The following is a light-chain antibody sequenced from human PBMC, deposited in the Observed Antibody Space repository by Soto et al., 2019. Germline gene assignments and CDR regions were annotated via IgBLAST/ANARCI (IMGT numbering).Light chain of an antibody. CDR2: AAS. CDR1: QGIRND. J-gene: IGKJ3*01. V-gene: IGKV1-6*01. CDR3: LQDYNYPFT. Sequence: AIQMTQSPSSLSASVGDRVTITCRASQGIRNDLGWYQQKPGKAPKLLIYAASSLQSGVPSRFSGSGYGTDFTLTISSLHPEYFATYYCLQDYNYPFTFGPGTKVDIK.